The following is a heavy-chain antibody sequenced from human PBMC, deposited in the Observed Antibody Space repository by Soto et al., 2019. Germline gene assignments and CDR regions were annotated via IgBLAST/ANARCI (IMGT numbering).Heavy chain of an antibody. CDR1: GFTFSSYG. CDR2: ISYDGSNK. D-gene: IGHD3-22*01. V-gene: IGHV3-30*18. J-gene: IGHJ4*02. CDR3: AKDSSETYYYDSSGPTLGY. Sequence: PGGSLRLSCAASGFTFSSYGMHWVRQAPGKGLEWVAVISYDGSNKYYADSVKGRFTISRDNSKNTLYLQMNSLRAEDTAVYYCAKDSSETYYYDSSGPTLGYWGQGTLVTVSS.